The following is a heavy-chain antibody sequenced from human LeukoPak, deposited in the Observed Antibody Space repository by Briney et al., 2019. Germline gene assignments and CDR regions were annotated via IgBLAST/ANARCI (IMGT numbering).Heavy chain of an antibody. V-gene: IGHV3-30*02. CDR3: AKDRGGCSSTSCYNNYFDY. CDR2: IRYDGTSK. D-gene: IGHD2-2*02. Sequence: GGSLRLSCAASGFTFSSSGIHWVRQAPGKGLEWVAFIRYDGTSKYYADSVKGRFTISRDNSKNTVYLQMNSLRAEDTAVYYCAKDRGGCSSTSCYNNYFDYWGQGTLVTVSS. J-gene: IGHJ4*02. CDR1: GFTFSSSG.